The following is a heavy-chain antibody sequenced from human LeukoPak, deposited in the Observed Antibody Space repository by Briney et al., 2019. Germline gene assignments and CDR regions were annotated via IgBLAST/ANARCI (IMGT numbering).Heavy chain of an antibody. D-gene: IGHD6-13*01. CDR1: GFTFSSYW. CDR3: AKDGAKGKQQRLYFDL. CDR2: IKQDGSEK. V-gene: IGHV3-7*03. J-gene: IGHJ2*01. Sequence: GGSLRLSCAASGFTFSSYWMSWVRQAPGKGLEWVANIKQDGSEKYYVDSVKGRFTISRDNAKNSLYLQMNSLRAEDTAVYYCAKDGAKGKQQRLYFDLWGRGTLVTVSS.